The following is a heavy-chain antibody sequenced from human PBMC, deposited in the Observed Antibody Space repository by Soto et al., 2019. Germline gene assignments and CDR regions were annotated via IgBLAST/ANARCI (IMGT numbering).Heavy chain of an antibody. CDR1: GGSINTFY. CDR2: IFSSGST. Sequence: LSLTCTVSGGSINTFYWIWVRQPAGKGLEWIGRIFSSGSTSFNPSLESRVAMSVDTSKNHFSLNLSSVTAADMAVYYCAREGSYSAYNFAHGIQLWSFDFWGQGALVTVSS. J-gene: IGHJ4*02. D-gene: IGHD5-12*01. V-gene: IGHV4-4*07. CDR3: AREGSYSAYNFAHGIQLWSFDF.